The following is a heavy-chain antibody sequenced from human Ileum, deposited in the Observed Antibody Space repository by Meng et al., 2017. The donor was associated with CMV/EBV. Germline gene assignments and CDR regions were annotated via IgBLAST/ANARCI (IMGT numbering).Heavy chain of an antibody. CDR2: INPKSGGT. V-gene: IGHV1-2*02. CDR3: ARDLGSSGWYYNPDY. CDR1: GYTFTGYY. D-gene: IGHD6-19*01. J-gene: IGHJ4*02. Sequence: QVELVQSGAEVKKPGASVKVSGKASGYTFTGYYMHWVRQAPGQGLEWMGWINPKSGGTNYAQKFRGRVTMTRDTSVTTAYMELSSLISDDTAVYYCARDLGSSGWYYNPDYWGQGTLVTVSS.